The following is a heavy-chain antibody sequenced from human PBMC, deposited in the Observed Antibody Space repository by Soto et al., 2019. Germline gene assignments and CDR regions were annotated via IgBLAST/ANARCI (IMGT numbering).Heavy chain of an antibody. CDR3: PRVGVGYYGMDV. J-gene: IGHJ6*02. Sequence: EVQLVESGGGLVQPGGSLRLSCEASGFTFSSYDMQWVRQGTGKGLEWVAGIGTASDTYYPASVEGRFTISRENAKNSLYLQMDSLRVGDSAVYYCPRVGVGYYGMDVWGQGTTVTVSS. CDR2: IGTASDT. CDR1: GFTFSSYD. V-gene: IGHV3-13*01.